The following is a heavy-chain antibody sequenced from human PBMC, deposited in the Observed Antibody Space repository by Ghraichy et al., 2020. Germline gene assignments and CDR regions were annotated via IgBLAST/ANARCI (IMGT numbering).Heavy chain of an antibody. CDR2: IYHSGST. CDR3: ARGEGGYSYGASIDY. Sequence: SETLSLTCTVSGYSISSGYYWGWIRQPPGKGLEWIGSIYHSGSTYYNPSLKRRVTISVDTSKNQFSLKLSSVTAADTAVYYCARGEGGYSYGASIDYWGQGTLVTVSS. CDR1: GYSISSGYY. D-gene: IGHD5-18*01. V-gene: IGHV4-38-2*02. J-gene: IGHJ4*02.